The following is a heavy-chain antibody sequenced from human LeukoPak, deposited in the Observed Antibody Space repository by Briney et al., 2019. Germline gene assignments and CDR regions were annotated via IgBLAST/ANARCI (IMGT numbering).Heavy chain of an antibody. V-gene: IGHV3-30*02. CDR1: GFTFSSSA. D-gene: IGHD1-26*01. Sequence: PGGSLRLSCAASGFTFSSSAMYWVRQAPGKGLEWVAVIWYGGSNKYYADSVKGRFTISRDNSKNTLYLQMNSLRAEDTAVYYCAKDLESHSGSYSWGAFDIWGQGTMVTVSS. J-gene: IGHJ3*02. CDR2: IWYGGSNK. CDR3: AKDLESHSGSYSWGAFDI.